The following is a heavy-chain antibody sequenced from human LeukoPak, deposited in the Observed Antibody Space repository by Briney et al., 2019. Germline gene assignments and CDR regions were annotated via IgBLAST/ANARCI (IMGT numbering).Heavy chain of an antibody. D-gene: IGHD3-9*01. CDR3: ARTSLRYFDWPPTGWFDP. CDR2: ISSSSSYI. Sequence: GGSLRLSCAASGFTFSSYAMSWVRQAPGKGLEWVSSISSSSSYIYYADSVKGRFTISGVNAENSLYLQMNSLRAEDTAVYYCARTSLRYFDWPPTGWFDPWGQGTLVTVSS. CDR1: GFTFSSYA. V-gene: IGHV3-21*01. J-gene: IGHJ5*02.